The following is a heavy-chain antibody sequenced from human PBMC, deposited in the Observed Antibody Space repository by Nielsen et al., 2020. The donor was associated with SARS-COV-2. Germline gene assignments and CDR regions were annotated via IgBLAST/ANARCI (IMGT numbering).Heavy chain of an antibody. J-gene: IGHJ4*02. Sequence: SETLSLTCTVSGGPIDSYYWSWIRQTPGKGLEWIGYVYYRGSTNYNPSFKSRVTMSVDTSKNQFSLKLNSVSAADTAVYYCAREIEWNFFDYWGQGTLVTVSS. D-gene: IGHD1-7*01. V-gene: IGHV4-59*13. CDR3: AREIEWNFFDY. CDR1: GGPIDSYY. CDR2: VYYRGST.